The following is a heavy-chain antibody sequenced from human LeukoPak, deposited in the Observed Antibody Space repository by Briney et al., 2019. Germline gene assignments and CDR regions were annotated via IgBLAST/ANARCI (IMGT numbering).Heavy chain of an antibody. Sequence: PSETLSLTCTVSGGSISSYYWSWIRQPPGKGLEWIGHIYHSGSTLYNPSLKSRVTISVDTSKNQFSLKLTSVTAADTAVYYCARVQKGYNNSPNRKFDPWGQGTLVTVSS. CDR2: IYHSGST. CDR3: ARVQKGYNNSPNRKFDP. D-gene: IGHD1-14*01. J-gene: IGHJ5*02. V-gene: IGHV4-59*01. CDR1: GGSISSYY.